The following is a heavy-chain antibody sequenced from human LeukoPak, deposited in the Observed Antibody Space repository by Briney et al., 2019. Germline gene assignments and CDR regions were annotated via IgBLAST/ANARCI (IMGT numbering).Heavy chain of an antibody. D-gene: IGHD6-19*01. CDR3: ARGGQADYSSGRIDY. CDR1: GGSIINYY. J-gene: IGHJ4*02. CDR2: IYYSGST. Sequence: SETLSLTCTVSGGSIINYYRSWIRQPPGKGLEWIGYIYYSGSTNYNPSLKSRVTISVDTSKNQFSLKLSSVTAADMAVYYCARGGQADYSSGRIDYWGQGTLVTVSS. V-gene: IGHV4-59*01.